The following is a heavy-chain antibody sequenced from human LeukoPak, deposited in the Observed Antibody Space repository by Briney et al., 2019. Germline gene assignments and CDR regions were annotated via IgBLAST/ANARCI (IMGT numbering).Heavy chain of an antibody. J-gene: IGHJ5*02. V-gene: IGHV4-34*01. CDR3: ARSRGWELLNWFDP. D-gene: IGHD1-26*01. CDR1: GGSFSGYY. CDR2: INHSGST. Sequence: SETLSLTCAVYGGSFSGYYCSWIRQPPGKGLEWIGEINHSGSTNYNPSLKSRVTISVDTSKNQFSLKLSSVTAADTAVYYCARSRGWELLNWFDPWGQGTLVTVSS.